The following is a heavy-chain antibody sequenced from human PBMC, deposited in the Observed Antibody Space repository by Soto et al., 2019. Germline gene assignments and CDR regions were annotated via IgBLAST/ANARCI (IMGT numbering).Heavy chain of an antibody. CDR1: GFSLSTSGVG. Sequence: GPTLVNPTQTLTLTCTFSGFSLSTSGVGVGWIRQPPGKALEWLALIYWDDDKRYSPSLKSRLTITKDTSKNQVVLTMTNMDPVDTATYYCAHRRGSVRDGYNSNWFDPCGQGTQLTVSS. J-gene: IGHJ5*02. D-gene: IGHD5-12*01. CDR3: AHRRGSVRDGYNSNWFDP. CDR2: IYWDDDK. V-gene: IGHV2-5*02.